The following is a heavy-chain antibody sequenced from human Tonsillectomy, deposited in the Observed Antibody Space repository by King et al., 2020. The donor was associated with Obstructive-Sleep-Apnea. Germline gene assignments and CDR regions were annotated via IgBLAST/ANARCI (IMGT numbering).Heavy chain of an antibody. V-gene: IGHV4-31*03. D-gene: IGHD6-19*01. CDR3: AREFYEQWLVLRAFDI. J-gene: IGHJ3*02. CDR2: NFYSGGT. CDR1: GGSISSGGYY. Sequence: LQLQESGPGLVKPSQTLSLTCTVSGGSISSGGYYWGWIRQHPGKGLEGIGYNFYSGGTYYKPSLKSRVTISVDTSKNQFSLKLSSVTAADTAVYYCAREFYEQWLVLRAFDIWGQGTMVTVSS.